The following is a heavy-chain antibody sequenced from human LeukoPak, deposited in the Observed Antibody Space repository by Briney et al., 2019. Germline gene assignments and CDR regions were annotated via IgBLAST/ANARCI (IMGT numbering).Heavy chain of an antibody. CDR2: IIPILGIA. J-gene: IGHJ4*02. CDR3: ARAIVGATHYYFDY. V-gene: IGHV1-69*04. D-gene: IGHD1-26*01. CDR1: GGTFSSYA. Sequence: ASVTVSCKASGGTFSSYAISWVRQAPGQGLEWMGRIIPILGIANYAQKFQGRVTITADKSTSTAYMELSSLRSEDTAVYYCARAIVGATHYYFDYWGQGTLVTVSS.